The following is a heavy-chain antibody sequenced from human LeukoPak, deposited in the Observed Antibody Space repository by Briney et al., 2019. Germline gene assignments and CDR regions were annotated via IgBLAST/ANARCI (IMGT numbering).Heavy chain of an antibody. CDR3: VRDGRNWL. Sequence: PGGSLRLSCAASGFTFSSYWMHWVRLGPGKGPVWVSRISGDGGYTNYADSVKGRFTISRDNAKNTLFLQMNRLRAEDTAMYFCVRDGRNWLWGQGTLVTVSS. V-gene: IGHV3-74*01. CDR2: ISGDGGYT. J-gene: IGHJ4*02. D-gene: IGHD1-1*01. CDR1: GFTFSSYW.